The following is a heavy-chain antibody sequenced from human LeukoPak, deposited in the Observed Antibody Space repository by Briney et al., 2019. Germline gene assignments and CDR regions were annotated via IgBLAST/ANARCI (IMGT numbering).Heavy chain of an antibody. CDR3: ASRSTVAGRGRFDP. Sequence: PSETLSLTCTLPVGSIRSTSYYWGWIRQPPGKGLEWLGSVHFSGSTYDNPSLKSRVPISVDTSKTQFSLKLISLTAADTPAYYCASRSTVAGRGRFDPWGQGTLVTVSS. D-gene: IGHD6-19*01. V-gene: IGHV4-39*01. CDR1: VGSIRSTSYY. CDR2: VHFSGST. J-gene: IGHJ5*02.